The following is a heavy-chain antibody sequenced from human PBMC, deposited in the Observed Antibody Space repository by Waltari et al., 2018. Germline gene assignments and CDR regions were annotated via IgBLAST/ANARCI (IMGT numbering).Heavy chain of an antibody. J-gene: IGHJ4*02. CDR1: GFTFSSYA. CDR2: INQDGGET. CDR3: ARDRGWNTLDY. V-gene: IGHV3-7*04. Sequence: EVQLVESGGGLVQPGGSLRLSCAASGFTFSSYAMRWVRQAPGRGLEGGANINQDGGETYYVDSVRGRFTISRDNARNSLYLQMDSLRDEDTALYYCARDRGWNTLDYWGQGTLVTVSS. D-gene: IGHD6-19*01.